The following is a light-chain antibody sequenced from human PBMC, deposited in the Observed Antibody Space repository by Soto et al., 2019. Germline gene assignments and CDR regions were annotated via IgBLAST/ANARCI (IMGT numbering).Light chain of an antibody. CDR3: SSYTRSNTYV. V-gene: IGLV2-14*01. J-gene: IGLJ1*01. Sequence: QSVLTQPASVSGSPGQSITISCTGTSSDVGGYNYVSWYQQHPGKAPKLIIYEVSNRPSGVSNRFSGSKSDNTASLTISGLQAEDEADYYCSSYTRSNTYVFGPGTKVTVL. CDR2: EVS. CDR1: SSDVGGYNY.